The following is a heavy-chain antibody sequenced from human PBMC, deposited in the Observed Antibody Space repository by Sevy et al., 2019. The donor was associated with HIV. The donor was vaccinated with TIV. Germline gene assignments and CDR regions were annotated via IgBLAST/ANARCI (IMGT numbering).Heavy chain of an antibody. V-gene: IGHV3-30*02. CDR1: GSTSSQYG. CDR2: IRYDGSTK. CDR3: AKHRDTLAAAAYLDH. J-gene: IGHJ4*02. Sequence: GGSLRLPCAATGSTSSQYGMEWVRQAPGKGLEWVAFIRYDGSTKYYADSVKGRFTISRDNSKNMLYLQMNSLRPEDTALYSCAKHRDTLAAAAYLDHWGQGTLVTVSS. D-gene: IGHD6-13*01.